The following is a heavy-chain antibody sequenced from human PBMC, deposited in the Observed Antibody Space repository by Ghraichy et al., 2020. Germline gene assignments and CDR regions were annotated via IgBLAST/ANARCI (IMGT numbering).Heavy chain of an antibody. CDR1: GFTFSTYW. Sequence: GGSLRLSCAASGFTFSTYWMTWVRQAPGKGLECVAKINQDGSEKYYVDSVKGRFTISRDNAKNSLYLQMNSLRAEDTAVYYCARDPEYFDYWGQGTLVTVSS. CDR2: INQDGSEK. J-gene: IGHJ4*02. V-gene: IGHV3-7*03. CDR3: ARDPEYFDY.